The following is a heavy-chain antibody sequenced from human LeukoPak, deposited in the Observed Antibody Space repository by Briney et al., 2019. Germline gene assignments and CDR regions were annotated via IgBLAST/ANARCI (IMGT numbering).Heavy chain of an antibody. D-gene: IGHD1/OR15-1a*01. CDR2: IYPGDSDT. V-gene: IGHV5-51*01. CDR1: GYSFINYW. Sequence: GESLKISCKGSGYSFINYWIGWGRQMPGKGLEWMGIIYPGDSDTRYSPSFQGHVTISADKSISTAYLQWSALKASDTAIYYCARGLGTMARFDYWGQGTLVTVSS. J-gene: IGHJ4*02. CDR3: ARGLGTMARFDY.